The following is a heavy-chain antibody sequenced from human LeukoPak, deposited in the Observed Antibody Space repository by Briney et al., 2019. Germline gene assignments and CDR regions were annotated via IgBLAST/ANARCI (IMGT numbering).Heavy chain of an antibody. J-gene: IGHJ4*02. V-gene: IGHV3-48*03. CDR2: ISGSGTTI. CDR3: ARESGLGVISPYFDY. CDR1: GFTFSSSE. Sequence: GGSLRLSCAASGFTFSSSEMSWVRQAPGKGLEWVSYISGSGTTINYEDSVKGRFTISRDNAKNSLYLQMNSLRAEDTAVYYCARESGLGVISPYFDYWGQGTLVTVSS. D-gene: IGHD2-21*01.